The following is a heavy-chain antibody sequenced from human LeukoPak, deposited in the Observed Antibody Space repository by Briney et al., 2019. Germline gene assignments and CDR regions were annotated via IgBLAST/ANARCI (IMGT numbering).Heavy chain of an antibody. CDR1: GGTFSSYA. CDR2: IIPILGIA. Sequence: ASVKVSCKASGGTFSSYAISWVRQAPGQGLEWMGRIIPILGIANYAQKFQGRVTITADKSTSTAYMELSRLRSDDTAVYYCARSPYYSSSWYTDYWGQGTLVTVSS. J-gene: IGHJ4*02. V-gene: IGHV1-69*04. D-gene: IGHD6-13*01. CDR3: ARSPYYSSSWYTDY.